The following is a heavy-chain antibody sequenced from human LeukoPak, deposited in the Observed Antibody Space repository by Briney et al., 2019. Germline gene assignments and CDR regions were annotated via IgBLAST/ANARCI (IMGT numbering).Heavy chain of an antibody. CDR3: ARDEYGDFQGFDY. Sequence: SQTLSLTCTVSGGSISSGSYYWSWIRQPAGKGLEWIGRIYTSGSTNYNPSLKSRVTMSVDTSKNQFSLKLSSVTAADTAVYYCARDEYGDFQGFDYWGQGARVTVSS. V-gene: IGHV4-61*02. CDR2: IYTSGST. CDR1: GGSISSGSYY. J-gene: IGHJ4*02. D-gene: IGHD4-17*01.